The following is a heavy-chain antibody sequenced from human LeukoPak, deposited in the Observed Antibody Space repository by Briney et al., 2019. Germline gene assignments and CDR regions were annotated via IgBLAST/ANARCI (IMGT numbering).Heavy chain of an antibody. V-gene: IGHV3-30*02. Sequence: GGSLRLSCAASGFTFSSYGMHWVRQAPGKGLEWVAFIRYDGSNKYYADSVKGRFTISRDNSKNTLYLQMNSLRAEDTAFYYCAKGVLIDYQFYYMDVWGKGTTVTISS. D-gene: IGHD4/OR15-4a*01. J-gene: IGHJ6*03. CDR3: AKGVLIDYQFYYMDV. CDR1: GFTFSSYG. CDR2: IRYDGSNK.